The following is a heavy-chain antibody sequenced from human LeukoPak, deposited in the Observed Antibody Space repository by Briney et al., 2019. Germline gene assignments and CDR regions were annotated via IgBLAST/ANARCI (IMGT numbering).Heavy chain of an antibody. V-gene: IGHV3-30*02. CDR1: GFTFSSYG. Sequence: GGSLRLSCAASGFTFSSYGMHWVRQAPGKGLEWVALIWYDGGNKSYADSVRGRFTISRDNSKNTLYLQMNSLRADDTAVYYCAKDFLTIATVTHFDYWGQGTLVTVSS. D-gene: IGHD4-17*01. J-gene: IGHJ4*02. CDR2: IWYDGGNK. CDR3: AKDFLTIATVTHFDY.